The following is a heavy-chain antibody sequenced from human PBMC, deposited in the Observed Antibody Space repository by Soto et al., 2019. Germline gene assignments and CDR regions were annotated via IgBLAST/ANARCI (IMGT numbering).Heavy chain of an antibody. J-gene: IGHJ4*02. CDR3: ARRHVFWDY. V-gene: IGHV4-39*01. D-gene: IGHD2-21*01. CDR1: GGSISSSSYY. Sequence: SETLSLTCTVSGGSISSSSYYWGWIRQPPGKGLEWIGSIYYSGSTYYNPSLKSRVTISVDTSKNQFSLKLSSVTAADTAVYYCARRHVFWDYWGQGTLVTVSS. CDR2: IYYSGST.